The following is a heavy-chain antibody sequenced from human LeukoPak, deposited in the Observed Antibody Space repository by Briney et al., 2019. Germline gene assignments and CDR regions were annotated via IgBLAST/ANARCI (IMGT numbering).Heavy chain of an antibody. CDR1: GFTFNNDW. CDR2: IKSKIDGGAT. CDR3: TTGIRGD. V-gene: IGHV3-15*07. J-gene: IGHJ4*02. D-gene: IGHD3-3*02. Sequence: GGSLRLSCAASGFTFNNDWMNWVRQAPGKGLEWVGRIKSKIDGGATDYAAPVKGRFTISRDDSKNTLYLQMNSLKTEDTAVYYCTTGIRGDWGQGTLVTVSS.